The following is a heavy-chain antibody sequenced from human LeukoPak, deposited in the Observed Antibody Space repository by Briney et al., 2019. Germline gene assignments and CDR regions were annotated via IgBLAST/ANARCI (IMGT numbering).Heavy chain of an antibody. J-gene: IGHJ4*02. D-gene: IGHD6-13*01. CDR1: GLTFDDYA. CDR3: AKAFSAPSSSPVDY. CDR2: ISWDSTNI. V-gene: IGHV3-9*03. Sequence: GRSLRLSCAASGLTFDDYAMHWVRQAPGKGLEWVSGISWDSTNIGYADPVKGRFTISRDNAKNSLYLQMHSLRAEDMALYYCAKAFSAPSSSPVDYWGQGTLVTVSS.